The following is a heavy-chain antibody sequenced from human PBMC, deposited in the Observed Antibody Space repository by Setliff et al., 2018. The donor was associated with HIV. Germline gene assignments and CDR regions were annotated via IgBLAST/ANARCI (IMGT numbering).Heavy chain of an antibody. V-gene: IGHV1-46*01. CDR3: AREGNYYYDITGYTRDAFDI. Sequence: ASVKVSCKASGNTVTRYSMHWVRQAPGQGLEWMGIIDPSGGSTNYAQRFQGRVTITADESTSTAYMQLSSLRPEDTAVYFCAREGNYYYDITGYTRDAFDIWGQGTMVTVSS. J-gene: IGHJ3*02. CDR2: IDPSGGST. D-gene: IGHD3-22*01. CDR1: GNTVTRYS.